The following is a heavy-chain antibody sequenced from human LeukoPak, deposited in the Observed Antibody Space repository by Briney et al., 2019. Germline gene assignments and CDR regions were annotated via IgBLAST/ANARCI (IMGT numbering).Heavy chain of an antibody. Sequence: ASVKVSCKASGYTFTSYGISWVRQAPGQGLEWMGWIIAYNGNTNYAQKLQGRVTMTTDTSTSTAYMGLRSLRSDDTAVYYCARVPTYYYYYMDVWGKGTTVTVSS. J-gene: IGHJ6*03. V-gene: IGHV1-18*01. CDR1: GYTFTSYG. CDR2: IIAYNGNT. CDR3: ARVPTYYYYYMDV. D-gene: IGHD2-2*01.